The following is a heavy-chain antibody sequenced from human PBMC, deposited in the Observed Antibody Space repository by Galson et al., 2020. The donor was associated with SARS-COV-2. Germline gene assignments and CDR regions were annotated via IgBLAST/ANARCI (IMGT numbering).Heavy chain of an antibody. J-gene: IGHJ2*01. CDR1: GFTFSSYV. D-gene: IGHD3-16*01. V-gene: IGHV3-30*18. CDR3: AKSRGGYWYFDV. Sequence: GESLKISCAASGFTFSSYVMHWVRQAPGKGLEWVAVISYDGNNKYYADSVKGRFTLSRDNSKNTLYLQMNSLIAEDTAVYYCAKSRGGYWYFDVWGRGTLVTVSS. CDR2: ISYDGNNK.